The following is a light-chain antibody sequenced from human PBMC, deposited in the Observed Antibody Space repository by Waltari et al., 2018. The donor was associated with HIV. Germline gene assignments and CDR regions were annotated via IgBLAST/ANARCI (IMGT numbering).Light chain of an antibody. CDR3: QQYNNFPLT. CDR1: QSVRSY. V-gene: IGKV3-11*01. Sequence: EIVLTQSPATLSLSPGERATLSCRASQSVRSYLAWYQQKRGQAPRLLIYDASNRATGIPARFSGSGSGTDFTLTISSLQSEDFALYYCQQYNNFPLTFGGGTKVEIK. J-gene: IGKJ4*01. CDR2: DAS.